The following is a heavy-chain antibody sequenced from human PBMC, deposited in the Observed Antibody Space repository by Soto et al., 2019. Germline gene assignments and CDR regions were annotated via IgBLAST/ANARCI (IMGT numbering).Heavy chain of an antibody. Sequence: ESGGGLVKPGGSLRLSCAASGFTFSSYSMNWVRQAPGKGLEWVSSISSSSSYIYYADSVKGRFTISRDNAKNSLYLQMNSLRAEDTAVYYCARDPGPYYDILTGYYEDAFDIWGQGTMVTVSS. CDR3: ARDPGPYYDILTGYYEDAFDI. CDR2: ISSSSSYI. J-gene: IGHJ3*02. D-gene: IGHD3-9*01. CDR1: GFTFSSYS. V-gene: IGHV3-21*01.